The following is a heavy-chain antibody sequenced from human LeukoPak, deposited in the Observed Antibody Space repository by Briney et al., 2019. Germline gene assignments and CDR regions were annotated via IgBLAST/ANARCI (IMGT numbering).Heavy chain of an antibody. Sequence: SETLSLTCTVSGGSISSSSYYWSWIRQPPGKGLEWIGYIYYSGSTNYNPSLKSRVTISVDTSKNQFSLKLSSVTAADTAVYYCARDPRMGIGYYDSSGTDAFDIWGQGTMVTVSS. CDR3: ARDPRMGIGYYDSSGTDAFDI. CDR2: IYYSGST. V-gene: IGHV4-61*01. D-gene: IGHD3-22*01. CDR1: GGSISSSSYY. J-gene: IGHJ3*02.